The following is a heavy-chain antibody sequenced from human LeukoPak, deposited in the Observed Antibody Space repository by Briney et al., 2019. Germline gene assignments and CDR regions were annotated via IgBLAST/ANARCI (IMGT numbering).Heavy chain of an antibody. J-gene: IGHJ4*02. V-gene: IGHV3-9*01. D-gene: IGHD3-3*01. Sequence: RPGGSLRLSCTASGFTFDNYAMHWVRQGPGKGLEWVSGISWNSGTIDYADSVRGRFTISRDNAKNSLYLQMNTLRPEDTALYHCIKDSRTRGGLGLTTVAHWGQGTLVTVSS. CDR2: ISWNSGTI. CDR1: GFTFDNYA. CDR3: IKDSRTRGGLGLTTVAH.